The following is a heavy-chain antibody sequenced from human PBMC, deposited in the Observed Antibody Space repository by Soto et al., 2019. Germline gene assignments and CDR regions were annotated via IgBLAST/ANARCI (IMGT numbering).Heavy chain of an antibody. V-gene: IGHV5-51*01. Sequence: GESLKISCQGPGYSFTRYWIGWVRQMPGKGLELMGIVFPDDSDVRYSPSFQGQVTISADKSINTAYLQWSALKASDTAIYYCARHLTGDLGRGMDVWGQGTTVTVSS. J-gene: IGHJ6*02. CDR3: ARHLTGDLGRGMDV. D-gene: IGHD7-27*01. CDR1: GYSFTRYW. CDR2: VFPDDSDV.